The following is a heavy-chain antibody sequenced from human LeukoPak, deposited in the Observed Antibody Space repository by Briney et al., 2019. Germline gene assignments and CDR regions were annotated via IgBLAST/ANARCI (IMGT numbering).Heavy chain of an antibody. D-gene: IGHD5-18*01. CDR1: GYTFTSYY. V-gene: IGHV1-46*01. J-gene: IGHJ6*02. CDR2: INPSGGST. CDR3: ARGAGGYSYGYGPHYYYYGMDV. Sequence: GASVKVSCKASGYTFTSYYMHWVRQAPGQGLEWMGIINPSGGSTSYAQKFQGRVTISVDTSKNQFSLKLSSVTAADTAVYYCARGAGGYSYGYGPHYYYYGMDVWGQGTTVTVSS.